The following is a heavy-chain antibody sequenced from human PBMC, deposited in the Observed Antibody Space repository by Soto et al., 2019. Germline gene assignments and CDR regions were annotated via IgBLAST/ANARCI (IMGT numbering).Heavy chain of an antibody. D-gene: IGHD5-18*01. V-gene: IGHV4-59*01. CDR1: GGSISSYY. CDR2: IYYSGST. CDR3: AREYVDTAMVIDY. Sequence: SETLSLTCTVSGGSISSYYWSWIRQPPGKGLEWIGYIYYSGSTNYNPSLKSRVTISVDTSKSQFSLKLSSVTAADTAVYYCAREYVDTAMVIDYWGQGTLVTVSS. J-gene: IGHJ4*02.